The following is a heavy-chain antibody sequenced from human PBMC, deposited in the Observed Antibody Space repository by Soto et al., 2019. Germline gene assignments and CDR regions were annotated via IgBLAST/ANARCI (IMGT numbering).Heavy chain of an antibody. CDR2: ISGSGGST. D-gene: IGHD3-22*01. Sequence: GGSLRLSCAASGFTFSSYAMSWVRQAPGKGLEWVSAISGSGGSTYYADSVKGRFTISRDNSKNTLYLQMNGLRAEDTAVYYCAKDLNYYDSSGYYYGAFDIWGQGTMVTVSS. CDR3: AKDLNYYDSSGYYYGAFDI. V-gene: IGHV3-23*01. CDR1: GFTFSSYA. J-gene: IGHJ3*02.